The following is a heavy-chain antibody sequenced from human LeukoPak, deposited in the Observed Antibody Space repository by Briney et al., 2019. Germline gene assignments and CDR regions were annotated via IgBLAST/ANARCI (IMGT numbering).Heavy chain of an antibody. D-gene: IGHD3-22*01. J-gene: IGHJ5*02. V-gene: IGHV4-59*08. Sequence: SETLSLTCTVSGGSISSYYWSWIRQPPGKGLDWIGYIYYSGSTNYNPSLKSRVTISVDTSKNQFSLKLSSVTAADTAVYYCARRTYYYDSSGSLNWFDPRGQGTLVTVSS. CDR1: GGSISSYY. CDR3: ARRTYYYDSSGSLNWFDP. CDR2: IYYSGST.